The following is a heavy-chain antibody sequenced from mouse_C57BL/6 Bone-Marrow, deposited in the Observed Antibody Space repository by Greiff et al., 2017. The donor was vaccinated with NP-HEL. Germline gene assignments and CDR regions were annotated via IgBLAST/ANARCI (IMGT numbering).Heavy chain of an antibody. Sequence: VQLQESGAELARPGASVKLSCEASGYTFTSYGISWVKQRTGQGLEWIGEIYPRSGNTYYNEKFKGKATLTADKSSSTAYMELRSLTSEDSAVYFCVIYYDYAYAMDYWGQGTSVTVSS. V-gene: IGHV1-81*01. CDR3: VIYYDYAYAMDY. CDR1: GYTFTSYG. CDR2: IYPRSGNT. J-gene: IGHJ4*01. D-gene: IGHD2-4*01.